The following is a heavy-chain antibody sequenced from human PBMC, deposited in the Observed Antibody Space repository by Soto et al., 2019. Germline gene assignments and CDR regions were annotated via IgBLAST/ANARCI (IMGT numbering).Heavy chain of an antibody. V-gene: IGHV3-33*01. Sequence: GGSLRLSCAASGFTFSSYGMHWVRQAPGKGLEWVAVIWYDGSNKYYADSVKGRFTISRDNSKNTLYLQMNSLRAEDTAVYYCARGITMIVVVPGYWGQGTLVTVSS. CDR2: IWYDGSNK. CDR1: GFTFSSYG. CDR3: ARGITMIVVVPGY. D-gene: IGHD3-22*01. J-gene: IGHJ4*02.